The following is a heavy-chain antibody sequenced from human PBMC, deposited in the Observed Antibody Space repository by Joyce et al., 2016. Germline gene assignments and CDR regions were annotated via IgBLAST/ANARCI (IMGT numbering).Heavy chain of an antibody. J-gene: IGHJ5*02. D-gene: IGHD6-6*01. Sequence: EVQLVESGGGLVQPGGSLRLSCAASGFSFSGYWIHCVRQASGKGLVWVSRIKTDGSSTRFAESVKGRFTISRDNAKNTLYLQMNSLRAEDTAVYYCVRGISARPGGPNWFDPWGQGTLVTVSS. CDR1: GFSFSGYW. V-gene: IGHV3-74*01. CDR3: VRGISARPGGPNWFDP. CDR2: IKTDGSST.